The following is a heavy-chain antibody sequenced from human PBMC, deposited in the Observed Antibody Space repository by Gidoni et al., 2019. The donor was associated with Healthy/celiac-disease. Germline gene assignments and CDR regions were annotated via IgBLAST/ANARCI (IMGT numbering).Heavy chain of an antibody. CDR3: ARDWNIVVVTNWFDP. D-gene: IGHD3-22*01. CDR1: GFTFSSYA. Sequence: QVQLVESGGGVVQPGRSLRLSCAASGFTFSSYAMHWVRQAPGKGLEWVAVRSYDGSNKYYADSVKVRFTISRDNSKNTLYLQMNSLRAEDTAVYYWARDWNIVVVTNWFDPWGQGTLVTVSS. CDR2: RSYDGSNK. V-gene: IGHV3-30-3*01. J-gene: IGHJ5*02.